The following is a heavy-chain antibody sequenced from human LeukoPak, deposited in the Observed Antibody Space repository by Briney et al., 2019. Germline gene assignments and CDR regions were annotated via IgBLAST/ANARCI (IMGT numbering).Heavy chain of an antibody. J-gene: IGHJ3*02. Sequence: RGSLRLSCAASGFTFSSYAMSWVRQAPGKGLEWVSAISGSGGSTYYADSVKGRFTLSRDKSKKTLYLQMNRLRAEGRAVYYCARDRAYYYDSSGYYGGAFDIWGQGTMVTVSS. D-gene: IGHD3-22*01. CDR1: GFTFSSYA. CDR3: ARDRAYYYDSSGYYGGAFDI. CDR2: ISGSGGST. V-gene: IGHV3-23*01.